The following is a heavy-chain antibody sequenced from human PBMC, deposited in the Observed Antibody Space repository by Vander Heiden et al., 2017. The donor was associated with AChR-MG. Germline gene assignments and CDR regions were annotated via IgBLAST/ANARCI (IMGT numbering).Heavy chain of an antibody. CDR1: GFTFSGSA. V-gene: IGHV3-73*02. D-gene: IGHD4-4*01. CDR3: TKITVTTKNGMDV. CDR2: IRSKANSYAT. Sequence: EVQLVESGGGLVQPGGSLKLSCAASGFTFSGSAMHWVRQASGKGLEWVGRIRSKANSYATAYAASVKGRFTISRDDSKNTAYLQMNSLKTEDTAVYYCTKITVTTKNGMDVWGQGTTVTVSS. J-gene: IGHJ6*02.